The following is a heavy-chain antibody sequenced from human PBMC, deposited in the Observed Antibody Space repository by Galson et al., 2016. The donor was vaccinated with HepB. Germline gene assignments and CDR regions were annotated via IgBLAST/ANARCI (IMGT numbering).Heavy chain of an antibody. CDR2: IFYDGSA. V-gene: IGHV4-59*01. CDR1: GGSIGSFY. J-gene: IGHJ4*02. D-gene: IGHD3-9*01. CDR3: AREYDILTGPYFDY. Sequence: ETLSLTCNVSGGSIGSFYWTWIRQAPGKRLEYIGYIFYDGSANYNPSLLGRVTISVDMSKNRFSLNLNSVTAADTAVYYCAREYDILTGPYFDYWGQGILVTVSS.